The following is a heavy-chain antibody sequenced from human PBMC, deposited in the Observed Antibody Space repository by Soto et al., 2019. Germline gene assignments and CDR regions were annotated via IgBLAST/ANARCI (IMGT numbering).Heavy chain of an antibody. CDR2: INVDGNTI. Sequence: EVQLVESGGGLVQPGGSLRLSCAASGFSLSTYWRYWVRQAPGKGLVWVSRINVDGNTINYADSVKGRFTVSRDNAKNTLYLQMNSLRAEDTAVYYCARDEGRQGPEYFHHWGQGTLVTVSS. J-gene: IGHJ1*01. V-gene: IGHV3-74*01. CDR3: ARDEGRQGPEYFHH. CDR1: GFSLSTYW.